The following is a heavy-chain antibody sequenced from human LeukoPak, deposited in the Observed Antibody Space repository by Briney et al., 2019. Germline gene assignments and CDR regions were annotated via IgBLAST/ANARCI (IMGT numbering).Heavy chain of an antibody. J-gene: IGHJ5*02. D-gene: IGHD3-10*01. CDR2: IYPDDSDT. CDR3: ARRGAYYGYYGSGSLNWFDP. V-gene: IGHV5-51*01. CDR1: GYSFTSYW. Sequence: GESLKISCKGSGYSFTSYWIGWVRQMPGKGLEWMGIIYPDDSDTRYSPSFQGQVTISADKSISTAYLQWSSLKASDTAMYYCARRGAYYGYYGSGSLNWFDPWGQGTLVTVSS.